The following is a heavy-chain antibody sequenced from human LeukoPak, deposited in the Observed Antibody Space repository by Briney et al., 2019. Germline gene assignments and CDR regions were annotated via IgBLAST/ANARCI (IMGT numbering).Heavy chain of an antibody. D-gene: IGHD2-15*01. CDR3: AKAPVTTCRGAFCYPFDY. V-gene: IGHV3-23*01. CDR2: ISDTGNT. Sequence: GGSLRLSCAASGFTFDEYGMSWVRQAPGKGLEWVSAISDTGNTYHADSVKGRFTISRDSSKNTLLLQMNRLRPEDAAVYYCAKAPVTTCRGAFCYPFDYWGLGTLVTVSS. J-gene: IGHJ4*02. CDR1: GFTFDEYG.